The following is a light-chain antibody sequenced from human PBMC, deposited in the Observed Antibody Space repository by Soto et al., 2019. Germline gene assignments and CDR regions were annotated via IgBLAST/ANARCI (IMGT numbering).Light chain of an antibody. Sequence: EIVLTQSPGTLTLSPGERATLSCRASQSVSSSYLAWYQQKPGQAPRLLIYAASSRATVIPDRFSASGSGTDFTLTISRLEPADFAVYYCQQFGSSPPYTFGQGTKLEIK. CDR2: AAS. J-gene: IGKJ2*01. CDR1: QSVSSSY. CDR3: QQFGSSPPYT. V-gene: IGKV3-20*01.